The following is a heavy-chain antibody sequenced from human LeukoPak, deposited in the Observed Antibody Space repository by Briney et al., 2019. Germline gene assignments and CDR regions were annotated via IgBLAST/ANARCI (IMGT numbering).Heavy chain of an antibody. CDR3: ARNYPDGGGGRYFDWLPVF. V-gene: IGHV3-66*01. J-gene: IGHJ4*02. CDR1: GFTRSSNY. Sequence: GGSLRLFCVAPGFTRSSNYTSWGRPAPGEGVGGGSVFFSGGSTYYADSVKGRFTISRDNSKNTLYLQMNSLRAEDTAVYYCARNYPDGGGGRYFDWLPVFWGQGTLVTVSS. D-gene: IGHD3-9*01. CDR2: FFSGGST.